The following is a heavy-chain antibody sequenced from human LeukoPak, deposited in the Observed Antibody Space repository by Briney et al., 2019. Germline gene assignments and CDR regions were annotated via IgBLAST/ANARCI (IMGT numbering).Heavy chain of an antibody. CDR3: AREAPYYYGSGSSAAFDI. J-gene: IGHJ3*02. Sequence: SETLSLTCAFSGGSITSGAYSWSWIRQPPGKGLEWIGYIYYSGNTYYHPSLKSRVTISVDTSKNQFSLKLSSVTAADTAVYYCAREAPYYYGSGSSAAFDIWGQGAMVTVSS. CDR1: GGSITSGAYS. D-gene: IGHD3-10*01. V-gene: IGHV4-30-4*07. CDR2: IYYSGNT.